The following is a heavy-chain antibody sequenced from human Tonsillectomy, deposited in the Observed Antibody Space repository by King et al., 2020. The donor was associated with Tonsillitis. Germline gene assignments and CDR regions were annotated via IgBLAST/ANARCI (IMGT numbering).Heavy chain of an antibody. CDR3: ARYPRDPLYYYYGMDV. V-gene: IGHV3-7*03. CDR2: IKQDGSEK. J-gene: IGHJ6*02. Sequence: VQVVESGGGLVQPGGSLRLSCAASGFTFSSYWMSWVRQAPGEGLEWVANIKQDGSEKYYVDSVKGRFTISRDNAKNSLYLQMNSLRAEDTAVYYCARYPRDPLYYYYGMDVWGQGTTVTVSS. CDR1: GFTFSSYW.